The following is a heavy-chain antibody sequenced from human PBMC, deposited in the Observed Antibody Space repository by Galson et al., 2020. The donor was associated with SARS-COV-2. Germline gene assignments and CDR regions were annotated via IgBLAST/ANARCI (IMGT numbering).Heavy chain of an antibody. V-gene: IGHV3-53*01. J-gene: IGHJ5*02. CDR3: ARDPGFYDSGNYYS. D-gene: IGHD3-10*01. CDR1: GFTVSNNY. Sequence: GSLRLSCAASGFTVSNNYMSWVRQAPGKGPEWVSIIYESGNTYYADSVKGRFTSSRDSSKNTLFLQMNSLRVEDTAVYYCARDPGFYDSGNYYSWGQGTLVTVSS. CDR2: IYESGNT.